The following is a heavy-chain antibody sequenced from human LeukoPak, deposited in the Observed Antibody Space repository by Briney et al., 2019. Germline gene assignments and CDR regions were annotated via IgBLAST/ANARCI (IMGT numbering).Heavy chain of an antibody. CDR1: GFTFSSYG. D-gene: IGHD1-26*01. J-gene: IGHJ4*02. CDR3: ARDEGATTPADY. CDR2: ISGSGGST. Sequence: GGTLRLSCAASGFTFSSYGMSWVRQAPGKGLEWVSAISGSGGSTYYADSVKGRFTISRDNSKNTLYLQMNSLRAEDTAVYYCARDEGATTPADYWGQGTLVTVSS. V-gene: IGHV3-23*01.